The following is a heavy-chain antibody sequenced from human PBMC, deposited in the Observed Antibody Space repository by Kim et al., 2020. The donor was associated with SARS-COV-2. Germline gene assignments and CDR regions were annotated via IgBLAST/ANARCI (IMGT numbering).Heavy chain of an antibody. V-gene: IGHV7-4-1*02. Sequence: YAQDFTGRFVFSLDTSVSTAYLQISSLKAEDTAVYYCAREENYDILTVTDYWGQGTLVTVSS. D-gene: IGHD3-9*01. J-gene: IGHJ4*02. CDR3: AREENYDILTVTDY.